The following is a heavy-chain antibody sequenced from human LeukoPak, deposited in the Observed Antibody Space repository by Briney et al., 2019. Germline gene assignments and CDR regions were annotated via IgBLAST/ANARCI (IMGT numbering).Heavy chain of an antibody. D-gene: IGHD1-26*01. Sequence: GGSLRLSCAASGFPVSSNYKTWVRQAPQKGLEWVSTIHSDGTTYYVDSVKGRFLISRDISQNTVYLEMNSLRAEDAAVYYCAREGWEELGHYFDYWGQGTVVTVSS. CDR2: IHSDGTT. CDR1: GFPVSSNY. J-gene: IGHJ4*02. V-gene: IGHV3-53*01. CDR3: AREGWEELGHYFDY.